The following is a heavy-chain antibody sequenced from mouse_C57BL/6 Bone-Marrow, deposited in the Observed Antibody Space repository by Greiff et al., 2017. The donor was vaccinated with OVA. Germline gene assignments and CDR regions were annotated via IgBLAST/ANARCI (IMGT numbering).Heavy chain of an antibody. Sequence: VQLQQSGTVLARPGASVKMSCKTSGYTFTSYWMHWVKQRPGQGLEWIGAIYPGNSDTSYNQKFKGKAKLTAVTSASTAYMELSSLTNEDSAVDYCTREVYYYGSSYFDYWGQGTTLTVSS. CDR3: TREVYYYGSSYFDY. D-gene: IGHD1-1*01. V-gene: IGHV1-5*01. CDR1: GYTFTSYW. CDR2: IYPGNSDT. J-gene: IGHJ2*01.